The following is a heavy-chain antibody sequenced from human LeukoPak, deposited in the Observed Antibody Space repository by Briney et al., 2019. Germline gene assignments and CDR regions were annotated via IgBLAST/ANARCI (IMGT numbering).Heavy chain of an antibody. CDR2: INANSGTT. J-gene: IGHJ5*01. CDR1: GYAFSVYA. D-gene: IGHD6-19*01. V-gene: IGHV3-23*01. Sequence: GGSLRRSCTASGYAFSVYAMSWLRQPPGKGLEWVSTINANSGTTSYAASVRGRFTISRDNSKNTLYLQLNTLRADDTATYYCAKPITGGLAVTADWFHPWGQGTLVVVSS. CDR3: AKPITGGLAVTADWFHP.